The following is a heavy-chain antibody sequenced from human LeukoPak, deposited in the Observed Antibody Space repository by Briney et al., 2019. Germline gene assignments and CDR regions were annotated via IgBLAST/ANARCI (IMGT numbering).Heavy chain of an antibody. J-gene: IGHJ3*02. V-gene: IGHV3-30*04. CDR2: ISYDGNNK. CDR1: GFTFSSYV. D-gene: IGHD6-25*01. CDR3: ARVHTATHDAFDI. Sequence: PGRSLRLSCAASGFTFSSYVMYWVRQAPGKGLEWVAVISYDGNNKYYADSVKGRFTISRDNSKDTLYLQMNSLRPEDAAVYYCARVHTATHDAFDIWGQGTMVTVSS.